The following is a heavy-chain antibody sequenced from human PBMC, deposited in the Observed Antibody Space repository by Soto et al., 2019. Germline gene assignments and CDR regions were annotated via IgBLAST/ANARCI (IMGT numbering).Heavy chain of an antibody. J-gene: IGHJ4*02. Sequence: SETLSLTCTVSGGSLSRYYRSWIRQPPAKGLDSIVYIYYSGSTNYNPTLKSRVTISVDTSKNQFPLKLSSVTAADTAVYYCARERYYDTTSYYDYWGQGTLVTVSS. CDR2: IYYSGST. CDR3: ARERYYDTTSYYDY. CDR1: GGSLSRYY. D-gene: IGHD3-22*01. V-gene: IGHV4-59*01.